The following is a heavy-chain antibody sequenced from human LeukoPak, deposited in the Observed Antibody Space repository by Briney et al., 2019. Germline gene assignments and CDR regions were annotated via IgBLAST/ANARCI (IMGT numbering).Heavy chain of an antibody. CDR1: GGSFSGYY. Sequence: SETLSLTCAVYGGSFSGYYWSWIRQPPGKGLEWIGEINHSGSTNYNPSLKSRVTISVDTSKNQFSLKLSSVTAADTAVYYCARGRKYSYGFIGPASFFDYWGQGTLVTVSS. J-gene: IGHJ4*02. CDR3: ARGRKYSYGFIGPASFFDY. V-gene: IGHV4-34*01. CDR2: INHSGST. D-gene: IGHD5-18*01.